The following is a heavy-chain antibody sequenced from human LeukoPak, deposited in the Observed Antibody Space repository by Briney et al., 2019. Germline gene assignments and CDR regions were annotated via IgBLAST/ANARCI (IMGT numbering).Heavy chain of an antibody. CDR2: FYYSGST. J-gene: IGHJ3*02. D-gene: IGHD5-24*01. V-gene: IGHV4-59*01. CDR3: ARVRDGYINGAFDI. CDR1: GGSISSFH. Sequence: PSETLSLTCTVPGGSISSFHWTWIRQPPGKGLEWIGYFYYSGSTNYNPSLKSRVTISVDTSKNQFSLKVSSVTAADTAVYYCARVRDGYINGAFDIWGQGTMVIVSS.